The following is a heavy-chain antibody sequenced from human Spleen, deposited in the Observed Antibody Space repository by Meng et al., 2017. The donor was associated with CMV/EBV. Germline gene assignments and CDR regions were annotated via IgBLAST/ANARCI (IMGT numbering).Heavy chain of an antibody. D-gene: IGHD3-22*01. Sequence: GGSLRLSCEGSGYSFPNYWIDWVRQMPGKGLEWLGSIYPGDSDIRYSPSFQGQVTMSADKSVSTAYLQWNSLKASDSAMYYCARVTNAYYYSSEYWGQGTLVTVSS. CDR3: ARVTNAYYYSSEY. V-gene: IGHV5-51*01. J-gene: IGHJ4*02. CDR1: GYSFPNYW. CDR2: IYPGDSDI.